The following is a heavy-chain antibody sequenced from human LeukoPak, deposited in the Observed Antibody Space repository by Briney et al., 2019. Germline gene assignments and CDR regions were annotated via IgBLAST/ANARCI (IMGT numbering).Heavy chain of an antibody. V-gene: IGHV3-48*03. CDR1: GFAFSVYE. CDR3: ATLTVASSFDY. Sequence: GGSLRLPCAASGFAFSVYEMYWVRQAPGRGLEWVSYISSSGGTRYYADSVKGRFTISRDNAKNSLYLQMNSLRAEDTAVYYCATLTVASSFDYWGQGTLVTVSS. D-gene: IGHD6-19*01. J-gene: IGHJ4*02. CDR2: ISSSGGTR.